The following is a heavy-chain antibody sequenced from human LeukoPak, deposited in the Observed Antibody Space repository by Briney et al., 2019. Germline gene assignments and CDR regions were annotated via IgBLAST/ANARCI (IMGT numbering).Heavy chain of an antibody. CDR1: GFTFSSYW. CDR2: LASDDRT. J-gene: IGHJ6*02. Sequence: GGSLRLSCAASGFTFSSYWMSWVRQAPGKGLEWISVLASDDRTHYADSVKGRFSISRDNLKNTIYLQMSSLRVEDTALYYCAKDLHNYGLDVWGQGTTVTVSS. CDR3: AKDLHNYGLDV. V-gene: IGHV3-66*02.